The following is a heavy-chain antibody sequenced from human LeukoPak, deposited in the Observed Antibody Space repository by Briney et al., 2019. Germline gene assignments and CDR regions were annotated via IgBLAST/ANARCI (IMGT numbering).Heavy chain of an antibody. J-gene: IGHJ2*01. CDR2: ISAGSGTV. CDR3: TKDLGLRRMI. V-gene: IGHV3-48*04. Sequence: GGSLRLSCAASGLSLSSNNMHWVRQAPGGGLEWLSYISAGSGTVFSADSVKGRFSISSDNTRESLFLQMNSLRVDDTAVYYCTKDLGLRRMIWGRGTLVIVSS. D-gene: IGHD1-14*01. CDR1: GLSLSSNN.